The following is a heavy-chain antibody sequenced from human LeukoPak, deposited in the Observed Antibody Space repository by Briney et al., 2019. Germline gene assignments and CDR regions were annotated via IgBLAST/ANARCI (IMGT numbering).Heavy chain of an antibody. CDR1: GFTFSGYE. J-gene: IGHJ6*03. D-gene: IGHD6-13*01. Sequence: GGSLTLSCAASGFTFSGYEMNWVRQAPGKGLEWVSYISSSGRTIYYADSVKGRFTIYRDNAKNSLYLQMNSLRAEDTAVYYCARDSGSSWLYYYYMDVWGKGTTVTISS. V-gene: IGHV3-48*03. CDR2: ISSSGRTI. CDR3: ARDSGSSWLYYYYMDV.